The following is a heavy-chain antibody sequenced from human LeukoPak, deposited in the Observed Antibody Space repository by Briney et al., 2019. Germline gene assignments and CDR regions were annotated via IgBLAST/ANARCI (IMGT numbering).Heavy chain of an antibody. J-gene: IGHJ4*02. CDR2: ISGSGSNT. V-gene: IGHV3-23*01. CDR3: ARKDGYNRGDFDY. D-gene: IGHD5-24*01. Sequence: GGSLRLSCAASGFTFSSYAMSWVRQAPGKVLEWVSAISGSGSNTYYADSVKGRFTISRDNAKNSLYLQMNGLRAEDTAVYYCARKDGYNRGDFDYWGQGTLVTVSS. CDR1: GFTFSSYA.